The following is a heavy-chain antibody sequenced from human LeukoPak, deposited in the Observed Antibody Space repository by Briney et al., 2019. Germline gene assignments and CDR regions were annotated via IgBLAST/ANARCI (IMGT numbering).Heavy chain of an antibody. Sequence: SETLSLTCTVSGGSISSGGYYWSWIRQPPGKGLEWIGYIYHSGSTYYNPSLKSRVTISVDRSTNQFSPKLSSVTAADTAVYYCAWGSRPIAAADRGAFDIWGQGTMVTVSS. CDR1: GGSISSGGYY. D-gene: IGHD6-13*01. J-gene: IGHJ3*02. CDR2: IYHSGST. V-gene: IGHV4-30-2*01. CDR3: AWGSRPIAAADRGAFDI.